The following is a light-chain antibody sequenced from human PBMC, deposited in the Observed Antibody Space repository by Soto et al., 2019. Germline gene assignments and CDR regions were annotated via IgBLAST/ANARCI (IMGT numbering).Light chain of an antibody. CDR3: QQVGSSPGT. CDR1: QSVDSSY. CDR2: GAS. J-gene: IGKJ4*02. V-gene: IGKV3-20*01. Sequence: EIVLTQSPGTLSLSPGERATLSCRASQSVDSSYLAWYHQRPGQAPRLLIYGASSRATGIPDRFSGSGSGTDFTLTIGSLEPEDFAVYYCQQVGSSPGTFGGGTKVDIK.